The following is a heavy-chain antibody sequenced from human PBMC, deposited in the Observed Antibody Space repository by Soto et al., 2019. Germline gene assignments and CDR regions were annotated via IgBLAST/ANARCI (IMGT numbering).Heavy chain of an antibody. J-gene: IGHJ3*02. V-gene: IGHV3-23*01. D-gene: IGHD2-8*01. CDR1: GFTFSAYA. CDR2: LVGSGGGI. Sequence: EVQLLESGGGLVQPGGSLRLSCAASGFTFSAYAMSWVRQAPGKGLQWVSGLVGSGGGIQYADSVRGRFTVSRDNSKNTLYLQMVSLRDEDKAVYYCAKDVIASNGVRQPFDMWGQGTEVTVSS. CDR3: AKDVIASNGVRQPFDM.